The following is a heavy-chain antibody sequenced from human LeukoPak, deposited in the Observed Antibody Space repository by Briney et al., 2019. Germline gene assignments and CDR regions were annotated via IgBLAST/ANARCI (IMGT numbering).Heavy chain of an antibody. D-gene: IGHD2-2*01. V-gene: IGHV3-23*01. Sequence: GGSLRLSCAASGFAFTSYAMSWVRQSPGKGLERVSTISADGNSPYYADSVKGRFTISRDSSKNTVYLQMNSLGAEDTAVYYCVKVGCSTTSCYAGDDHWGQGTLVTASS. CDR3: VKVGCSTTSCYAGDDH. J-gene: IGHJ4*02. CDR1: GFAFTSYA. CDR2: ISADGNSP.